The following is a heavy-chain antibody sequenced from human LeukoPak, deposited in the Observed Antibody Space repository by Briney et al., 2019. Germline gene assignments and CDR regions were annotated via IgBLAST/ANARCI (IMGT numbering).Heavy chain of an antibody. V-gene: IGHV4-59*01. J-gene: IGHJ4*02. D-gene: IGHD2-15*01. CDR2: IHYSGST. Sequence: SETLSLTCTVPGGSISSYYWSWIRQPPGQGLEWIGYIHYSGSTNYNSSLKSRVTISVDTSKNQFSLELSSVTAADTAVYYCARRYCSGGSCYSALDYWGQGTLVTVSS. CDR1: GGSISSYY. CDR3: ARRYCSGGSCYSALDY.